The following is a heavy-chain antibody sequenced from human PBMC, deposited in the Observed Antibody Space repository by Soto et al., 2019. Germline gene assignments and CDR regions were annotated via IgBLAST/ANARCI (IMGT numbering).Heavy chain of an antibody. V-gene: IGHV5-51*01. CDR2: IFPGDSDT. D-gene: IGHD3-16*01. J-gene: IGHJ4*02. Sequence: GESLKISCKAIGYTFTNYWIGWVRQTPGKGLEWMGIIFPGDSDTRYNPSFEGQVTVSADESISTAYLQWNTLKASDTAMYYCVRPNFGALTHFDFWGQGTRVTVS. CDR3: VRPNFGALTHFDF. CDR1: GYTFTNYW.